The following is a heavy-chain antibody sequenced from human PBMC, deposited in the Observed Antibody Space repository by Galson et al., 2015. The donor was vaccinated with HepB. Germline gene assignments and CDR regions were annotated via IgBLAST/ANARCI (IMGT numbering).Heavy chain of an antibody. CDR3: ARVLSGSYLVDY. CDR2: ISYEGSNK. V-gene: IGHV3-30*04. D-gene: IGHD1-26*01. J-gene: IGHJ4*02. Sequence: SLRLSCAASRFTFSSYGMHWVRQAPAKGLEWVAVISYEGSNKDYADSVKGRFIISRDNSKNTLYLQMSSLRTEDTAVYYCARVLSGSYLVDYWGQGTLSPSPQ. CDR1: RFTFSSYG.